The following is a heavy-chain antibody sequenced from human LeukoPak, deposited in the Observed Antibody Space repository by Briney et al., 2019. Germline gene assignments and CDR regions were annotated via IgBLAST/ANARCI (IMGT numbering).Heavy chain of an antibody. CDR1: GFTVSSNY. V-gene: IGHV3-53*01. Sequence: GGSLRLSCAASGFTVSSNYMSWVRQAPGKGLEWVSVIYSGGSTYYADSVKGRFTISRDNSKNTLYLQMNSLRADDTAVYYCAKSHHVTAIDYWGQGTLVTVSS. CDR3: AKSHHVTAIDY. CDR2: IYSGGST. J-gene: IGHJ4*02. D-gene: IGHD2-21*02.